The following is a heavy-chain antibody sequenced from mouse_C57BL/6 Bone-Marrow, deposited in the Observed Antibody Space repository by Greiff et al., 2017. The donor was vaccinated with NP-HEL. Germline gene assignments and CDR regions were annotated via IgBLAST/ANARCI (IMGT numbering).Heavy chain of an antibody. CDR2: IYPRSGNT. V-gene: IGHV1-81*01. J-gene: IGHJ2*01. D-gene: IGHD1-1*01. CDR1: GYTFTSYG. Sequence: VKLMESGAELARPGASVKLSCKASGYTFTSYGISWVKQRTGQGLEWIGEIYPRSGNTYYNEKCKGKATLTADKSSSTAYMELRSLTSEDSAVYFCARLVYYYGSRFFDYWGQGTTLTVSS. CDR3: ARLVYYYGSRFFDY.